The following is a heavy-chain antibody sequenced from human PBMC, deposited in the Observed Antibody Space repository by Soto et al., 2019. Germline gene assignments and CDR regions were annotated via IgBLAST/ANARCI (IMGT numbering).Heavy chain of an antibody. V-gene: IGHV3-21*01. CDR1: GFTFSSYG. J-gene: IGHJ6*02. Sequence: GGSLRLSCAASGFTFSSYGMHWVRQAPGKGLEWVSFISSSRSYIYYADSVKGRFTISRDNAKNSLYLQMNSLRAEDTAVYYCARAPWGGDSYGMDVWGQGTTVTVSS. CDR3: ARAPWGGDSYGMDV. D-gene: IGHD2-21*02. CDR2: ISSSRSYI.